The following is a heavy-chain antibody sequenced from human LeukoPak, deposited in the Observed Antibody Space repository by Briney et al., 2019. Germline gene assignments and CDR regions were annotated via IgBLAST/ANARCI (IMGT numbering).Heavy chain of an antibody. D-gene: IGHD6-6*01. Sequence: GASVKVSCKASGYTFTDYYMHWVRQAPGQGLEWMGWINPNSGGTNFAQKFQGRVAMTRDTSISTAYMELGSLRSDDTAVYYCARGPTIAARRYNWFDPWGQGTLVTVSS. J-gene: IGHJ5*02. CDR1: GYTFTDYY. CDR2: INPNSGGT. CDR3: ARGPTIAARRYNWFDP. V-gene: IGHV1-2*02.